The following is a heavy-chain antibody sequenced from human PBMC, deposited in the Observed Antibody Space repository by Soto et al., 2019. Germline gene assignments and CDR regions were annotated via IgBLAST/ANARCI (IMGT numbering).Heavy chain of an antibody. CDR2: INHSGST. Sequence: SETLSLTCAVYGGSFSGYYWSWIRQPPGKGLEWIGEINHSGSTNYNPSLKSRVTISVDTSKNQFSLKLSSVTAADTAVYYCARGRKDTAANWFDPWGQGTLVTVSS. D-gene: IGHD5-18*01. CDR1: GGSFSGYY. CDR3: ARGRKDTAANWFDP. J-gene: IGHJ5*02. V-gene: IGHV4-34*01.